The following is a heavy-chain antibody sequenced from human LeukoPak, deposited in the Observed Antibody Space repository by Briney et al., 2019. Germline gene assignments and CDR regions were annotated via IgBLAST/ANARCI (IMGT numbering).Heavy chain of an antibody. J-gene: IGHJ4*02. D-gene: IGHD6-25*01. CDR3: AKDKAGFDY. Sequence: PGGSLRLSCAASGFTFDDYAMHWVRQAPGKGLEWVSGISWNSGSIGYADSVKGRFTISRDNAKNSLYLQMNSLRAEDTALYYCAKDKAGFDYWGQGTLVTASS. CDR1: GFTFDDYA. V-gene: IGHV3-9*01. CDR2: ISWNSGSI.